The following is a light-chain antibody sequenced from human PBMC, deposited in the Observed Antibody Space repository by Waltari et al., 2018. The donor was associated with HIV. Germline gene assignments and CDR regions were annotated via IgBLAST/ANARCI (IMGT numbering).Light chain of an antibody. CDR2: GAS. Sequence: EIVLPQSPGTLSLPPGERAPPLCRASQSISRSDLAWYQQTPGQAPRLLIYGASSSVTDIPDRFTGSGSGTDFTLTISRLEPEYFVIYYCQQYGTSPWTFGQGTKVEIK. V-gene: IGKV3-20*01. J-gene: IGKJ1*01. CDR1: QSISRSD. CDR3: QQYGTSPWT.